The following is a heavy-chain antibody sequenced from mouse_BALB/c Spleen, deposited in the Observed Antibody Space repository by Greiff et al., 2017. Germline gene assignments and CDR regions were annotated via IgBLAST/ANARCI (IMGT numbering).Heavy chain of an antibody. V-gene: IGHV5-12-2*01. CDR3: ARHGYDSYAMDY. D-gene: IGHD1-1*02. CDR1: GFTFSSYT. Sequence: EAQVVESGGGLVQPGGSLKLSCAASGFTFSSYTMSWVRQTPEKRLEWVAYISNGGGSTYYPDTVKGRFTISRDNAKNTLYLQMSSLKSEDTAMYYCARHGYDSYAMDYWGQGTSVTVSS. CDR2: ISNGGGST. J-gene: IGHJ4*01.